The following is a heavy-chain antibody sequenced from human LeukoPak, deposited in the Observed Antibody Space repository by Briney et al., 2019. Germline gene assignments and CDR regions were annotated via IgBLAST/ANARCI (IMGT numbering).Heavy chain of an antibody. J-gene: IGHJ4*02. D-gene: IGHD2-21*02. CDR2: IRNKAYGGTK. CDR3: ARSRRVSCGGACYSFDY. Sequence: GGSLRLSCTASGFTLDDYGVSWFRQAPGKGLEWVGFIRNKAYGGTKEYAASVKGRFTISRDDSKSIAYLQMNSLASEATAVYYCARSRRVSCGGACYSFDYWGQGTLVTVSS. CDR1: GFTLDDYG. V-gene: IGHV3-49*03.